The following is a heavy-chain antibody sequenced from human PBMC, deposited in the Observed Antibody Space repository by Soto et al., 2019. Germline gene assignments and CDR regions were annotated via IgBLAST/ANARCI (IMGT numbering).Heavy chain of an antibody. CDR1: GGSISSYY. D-gene: IGHD6-19*01. Sequence: SETLSLTCTVSGGSISSYYWSWIRQPPGKGLEWIGYIYYSGSTNYNPSLKSRVTISVDTSKNQSSLKLSSVTAADTAVYYCARDQAVAGTRRYYYYYGMDVWGQGTTVTVS. CDR3: ARDQAVAGTRRYYYYYGMDV. J-gene: IGHJ6*02. V-gene: IGHV4-59*01. CDR2: IYYSGST.